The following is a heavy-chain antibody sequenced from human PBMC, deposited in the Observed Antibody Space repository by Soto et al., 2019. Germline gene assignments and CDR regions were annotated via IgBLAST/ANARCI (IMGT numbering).Heavy chain of an antibody. D-gene: IGHD6-25*01. Sequence: ASVKVSCKTSGYTFSTYGVTWVRRAPGQGLEWMGWLSTYNGNTKYSQKFQGRLSLTTDTSTSTAYMELRTLRSDDTAVYYCARVIAAGGFVYCGQGTLVTVSS. CDR1: GYTFSTYG. J-gene: IGHJ4*02. CDR3: ARVIAAGGFVY. V-gene: IGHV1-18*04. CDR2: LSTYNGNT.